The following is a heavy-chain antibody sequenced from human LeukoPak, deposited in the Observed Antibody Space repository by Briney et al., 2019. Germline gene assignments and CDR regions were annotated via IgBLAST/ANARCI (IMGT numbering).Heavy chain of an antibody. CDR2: IYYSGST. V-gene: IGHV4-39*07. D-gene: IGHD1-26*01. J-gene: IGHJ4*02. CDR3: ARLRSPGDFDY. CDR1: GGSVSGSNYY. Sequence: SETLSLTCSVSGGSVSGSNYYWAWIRQPPEKGLEWIGTIYYSGSTYYNVSLKSRVTISVDTSKNQFSLNLNSVTAPDTAVYYCARLRSPGDFDYWGQGTLVTVSS.